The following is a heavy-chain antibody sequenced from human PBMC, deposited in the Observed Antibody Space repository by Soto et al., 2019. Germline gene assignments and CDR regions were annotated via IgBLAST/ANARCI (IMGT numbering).Heavy chain of an antibody. D-gene: IGHD6-13*01. Sequence: ASVKVSCKASGYTFTSYAMHWMRQAPGQRLEWMGWINAGNGNTKYSQKFQGRVTITRDTSASTAYMELSSLRSEDTAVYYCARGIAPYYFDPWGQGTPVTVPS. J-gene: IGHJ5*02. CDR2: INAGNGNT. V-gene: IGHV1-3*01. CDR1: GYTFTSYA. CDR3: ARGIAPYYFDP.